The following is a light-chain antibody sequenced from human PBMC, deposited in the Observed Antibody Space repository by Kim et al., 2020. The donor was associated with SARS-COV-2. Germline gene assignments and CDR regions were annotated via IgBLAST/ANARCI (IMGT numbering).Light chain of an antibody. J-gene: IGKJ1*01. Sequence: ASIGDRVTITCRASQDIRSYLNWYQHKPGTAPNLLIYAASSLQSGVPSRFSGSGSGTDFTLTISSLQPEDFATYYCQQSYSNPWTFGQGTKVDIK. CDR2: AAS. V-gene: IGKV1-39*01. CDR3: QQSYSNPWT. CDR1: QDIRSY.